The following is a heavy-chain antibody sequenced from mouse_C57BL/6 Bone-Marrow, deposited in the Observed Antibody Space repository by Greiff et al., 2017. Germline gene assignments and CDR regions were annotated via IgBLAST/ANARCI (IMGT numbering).Heavy chain of an antibody. CDR3: ARMMVAWFAY. CDR1: GFTFSSYG. CDR2: LSSGGSYT. V-gene: IGHV5-6*01. D-gene: IGHD2-3*01. J-gene: IGHJ3*01. Sequence: EVKLVESGGDLVKPGGSLKLSCAASGFTFSSYGMSWVRQTPDKRLEWVATLSSGGSYTYYPDSVKGRFTISRDNAKNTLYLQMSSLKSEDTAMYYCARMMVAWFAYWGQGTLVTVSA.